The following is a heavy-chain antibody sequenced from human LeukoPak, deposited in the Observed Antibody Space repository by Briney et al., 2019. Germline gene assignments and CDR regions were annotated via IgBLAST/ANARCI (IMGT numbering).Heavy chain of an antibody. Sequence: PGGSLRLSCAASGFTFSSYAMSWVRQAPGKGLEWVSAISDSGGSTYYVDSVKGRFTISRDGSKNTLYLQMNSLRAEDTAIYYCAKDVYKKSFDYWGQGTLVTVSS. V-gene: IGHV3-23*01. CDR3: AKDVYKKSFDY. CDR2: ISDSGGST. D-gene: IGHD5/OR15-5a*01. CDR1: GFTFSSYA. J-gene: IGHJ4*02.